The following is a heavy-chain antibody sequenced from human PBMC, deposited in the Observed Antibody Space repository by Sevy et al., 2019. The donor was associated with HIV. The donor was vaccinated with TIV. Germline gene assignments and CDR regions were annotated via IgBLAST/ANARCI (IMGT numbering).Heavy chain of an antibody. D-gene: IGHD6-13*01. V-gene: IGHV3-23*01. J-gene: IGHJ4*02. CDR2: ISGSGGST. CDR3: AKGKQQLAHYFDY. Sequence: GESLKISCAASGFTFSSYAMSWVRQAPGKGLEWVSAISGSGGSTYYADSVKGRFTISRDNSKNTLYLQMNSLRAEDTAVYYCAKGKQQLAHYFDYWGQGTLVTVSS. CDR1: GFTFSSYA.